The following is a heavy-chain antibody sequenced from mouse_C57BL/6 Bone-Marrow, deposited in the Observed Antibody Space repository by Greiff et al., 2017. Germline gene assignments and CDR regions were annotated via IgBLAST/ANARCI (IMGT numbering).Heavy chain of an antibody. Sequence: QVQLQQSGAELAKPGASVKLSCKASGYTFTSYWMHWVKQRPGQGLEWIGYINPSSGYTKYNQKFKDKATLTADKSSSTAYMQLSSLTYEDSAVYYCARANYSNYEVFAYWGQGTLVTVSA. CDR3: ARANYSNYEVFAY. V-gene: IGHV1-7*01. J-gene: IGHJ3*01. D-gene: IGHD2-5*01. CDR1: GYTFTSYW. CDR2: INPSSGYT.